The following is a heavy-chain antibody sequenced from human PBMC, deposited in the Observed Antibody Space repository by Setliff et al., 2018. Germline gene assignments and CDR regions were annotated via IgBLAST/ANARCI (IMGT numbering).Heavy chain of an antibody. J-gene: IGHJ4*02. V-gene: IGHV1-8*01. CDR3: ARAAREVVVPPSQKRNDY. CDR2: MNPNSGNT. Sequence: ASVKVSCKASGYTFTSYDINWVRQATGQGLEWMGWMNPNSGNTGYAQKFQGRVTMTRNTSISTAYMELSSLRSEDTAVYYCARAAREVVVPPSQKRNDYWGQGTLVTVSS. D-gene: IGHD2-2*01. CDR1: GYTFTSYD.